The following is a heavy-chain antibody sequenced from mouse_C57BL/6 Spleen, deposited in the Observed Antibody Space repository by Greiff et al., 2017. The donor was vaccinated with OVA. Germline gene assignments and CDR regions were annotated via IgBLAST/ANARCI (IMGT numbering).Heavy chain of an antibody. CDR3: AREGNGSIPYYFDY. V-gene: IGHV5-4*01. CDR2: ISDGGSYT. CDR1: GFTFSSYA. D-gene: IGHD1-1*01. J-gene: IGHJ2*01. Sequence: EVNVVESGGGLVKPGGSLKLSCAASGFTFSSYAMSWVRQTPEKRLEWVATISDGGSYTYYPDNVKGRFTISRDNAKNNLYLQMSHLKSEDTAMYYCAREGNGSIPYYFDYWGQGTTLTVSS.